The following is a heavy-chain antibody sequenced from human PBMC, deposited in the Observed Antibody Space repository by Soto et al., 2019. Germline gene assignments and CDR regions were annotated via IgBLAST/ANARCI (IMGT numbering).Heavy chain of an antibody. Sequence: LSLTCTVSGGSISSYYWSWIRQPPGKGLEWIGYIYYSGSTNYNPSLKSRVTISVDTSKNQFSLKLSSVTAADTAVYYCARPTPHCTNGVCYHYFEHWGQGTLVTVSS. CDR1: GGSISSYY. CDR3: ARPTPHCTNGVCYHYFEH. CDR2: IYYSGST. V-gene: IGHV4-59*08. J-gene: IGHJ4*02. D-gene: IGHD2-8*01.